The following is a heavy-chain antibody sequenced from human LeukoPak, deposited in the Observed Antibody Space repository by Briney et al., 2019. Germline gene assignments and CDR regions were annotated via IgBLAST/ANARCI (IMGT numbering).Heavy chain of an antibody. J-gene: IGHJ4*02. CDR3: ARDLGLRFGGVMAPYYDY. CDR1: GYTFTSYG. CDR2: ISAYNGNT. Sequence: ASVKVSCKASGYTFTSYGISWVRQAPGQGLEWRGWISAYNGNTNYAQKLKGRVTMTTDTSTSTAYMELSSLRSEDTAVYYCARDLGLRFGGVMAPYYDYWGQGTLVTVSS. D-gene: IGHD3-16*01. V-gene: IGHV1-18*01.